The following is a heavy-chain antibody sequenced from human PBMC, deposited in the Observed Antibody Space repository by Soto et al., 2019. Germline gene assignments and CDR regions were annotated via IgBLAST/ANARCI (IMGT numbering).Heavy chain of an antibody. V-gene: IGHV4-61*02. CDR3: ARGQRFSDWFDP. J-gene: IGHJ5*02. D-gene: IGHD3-3*01. CDR2: IYSSGST. Sequence: PSETLSLTCTVSGGSVSSGSYYWSWIRQSDGEGLEWIGRIYSSGSTNYNPSLKSRVTISLDTSMNYFSLRLSSVTAADTAVYYCARGQRFSDWFDPWGQGTLVTVSS. CDR1: GGSVSSGSYY.